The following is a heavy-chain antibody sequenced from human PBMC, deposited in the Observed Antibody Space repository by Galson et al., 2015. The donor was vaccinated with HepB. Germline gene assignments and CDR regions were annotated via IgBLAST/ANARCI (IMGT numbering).Heavy chain of an antibody. CDR3: ARDYYGSGSYPYEAFDI. J-gene: IGHJ3*02. CDR1: GFTVSRIY. V-gene: IGHV3-53*04. CDR2: IYSGGTT. Sequence: SLRLSCAASGFTVSRIYMSWVRQAPGKGLEWVSVIYSGGTTYYADSVKGRFTISRHNSKNTLYLQMNSQRAEDTAVYYCARDYYGSGSYPYEAFDIWGQGTMVTVSS. D-gene: IGHD3-10*01.